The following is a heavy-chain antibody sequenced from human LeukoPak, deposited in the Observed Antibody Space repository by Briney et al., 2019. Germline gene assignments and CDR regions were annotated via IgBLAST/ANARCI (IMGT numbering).Heavy chain of an antibody. J-gene: IGHJ4*02. CDR3: ARVKREYYFDY. V-gene: IGHV3-74*01. Sequence: GGSLRLSCAASGFTFSSYWMHWVRQAPGNGLVWVSRSNSDGSDTIYADSVKGRFTISRDNGKNTLYLQMNSLRAEDTAVYYCARVKREYYFDYWGQGNLVTVSS. CDR1: GFTFSSYW. D-gene: IGHD3-10*01. CDR2: SNSDGSDT.